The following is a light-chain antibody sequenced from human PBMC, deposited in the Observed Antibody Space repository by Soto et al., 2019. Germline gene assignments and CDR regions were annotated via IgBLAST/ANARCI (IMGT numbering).Light chain of an antibody. CDR1: QSISSK. Sequence: EIEMTQSPCTLSVSAGERASISCRASQSISSKLAWYQQKPGQAPRLLIYDASRRDTGVPARFSGSGSGTDFTLTISSLQSDDFGMYYCQQYNKCPGTFGQGTQLEIK. J-gene: IGKJ2*02. CDR2: DAS. V-gene: IGKV3-15*01. CDR3: QQYNKCPGT.